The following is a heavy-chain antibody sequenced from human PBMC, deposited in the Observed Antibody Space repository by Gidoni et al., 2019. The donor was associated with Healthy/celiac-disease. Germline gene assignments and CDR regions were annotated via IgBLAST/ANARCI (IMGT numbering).Heavy chain of an antibody. CDR2: IYHSGST. Sequence: QVQLQESGPGLVKPSQTLSLTCTVSGGSISSGDYYWSWIRPPPGKGLEWIGYIYHSGSTYYNPSLKSRVTISVDTSKNQYSLKLSSVTAADTAVYYCASTSGYYYGMDVWGQGTTVTVSS. J-gene: IGHJ6*02. V-gene: IGHV4-30-4*01. CDR1: GGSISSGDYY. CDR3: ASTSGYYYGMDV. D-gene: IGHD6-25*01.